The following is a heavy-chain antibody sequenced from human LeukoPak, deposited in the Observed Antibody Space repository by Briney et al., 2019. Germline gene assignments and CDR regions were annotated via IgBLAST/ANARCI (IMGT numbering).Heavy chain of an antibody. CDR3: ARRFDLLWFGELPEDDY. Sequence: GGSLRLSCVGSGCTFSSHWMSWVRQAPGRGPEWVANIKQDGSGVDYVESVKGRFTTSRDNAKNSLYLQMNSLRDEDTAMYYCARRFDLLWFGELPEDDYWGQGTLVTVSS. V-gene: IGHV3-7*02. CDR2: IKQDGSGV. D-gene: IGHD3-10*01. CDR1: GCTFSSHW. J-gene: IGHJ4*02.